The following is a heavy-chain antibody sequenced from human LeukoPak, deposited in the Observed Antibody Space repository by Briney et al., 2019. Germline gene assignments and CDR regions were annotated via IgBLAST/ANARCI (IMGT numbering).Heavy chain of an antibody. CDR1: GGSFSAYY. D-gene: IGHD2-2*01. J-gene: IGHJ4*02. CDR2: INHSGST. Sequence: SETLSLTCAVYGGSFSAYYWSWIRQPPGKGLEWIGEINHSGSTNYNPSLKSRVTISVDTSKNQFSLKLSSVTAAGTAVYYCARGGVVPAAMLVYWGQGTLVTVSS. V-gene: IGHV4-34*01. CDR3: ARGGVVPAAMLVY.